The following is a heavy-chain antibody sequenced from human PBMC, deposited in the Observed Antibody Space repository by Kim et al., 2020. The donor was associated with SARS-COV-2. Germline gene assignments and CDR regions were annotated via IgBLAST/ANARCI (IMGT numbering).Heavy chain of an antibody. Sequence: SETLSLTCTVSGGSISSYYWSWIRQPPGKGLEWIGYIYYSGSTNYNPSLKSRVTISVDTSKNQFSLKLSSVTAADTAVYYCAARTGYYYDSSGYYGEYFQHWGQGTLVTVSS. CDR2: IYYSGST. D-gene: IGHD3-22*01. CDR1: GGSISSYY. CDR3: AARTGYYYDSSGYYGEYFQH. J-gene: IGHJ1*01. V-gene: IGHV4-59*01.